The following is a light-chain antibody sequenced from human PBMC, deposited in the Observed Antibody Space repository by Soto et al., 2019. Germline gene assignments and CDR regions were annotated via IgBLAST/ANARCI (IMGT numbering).Light chain of an antibody. V-gene: IGKV3-15*01. J-gene: IGKJ1*01. Sequence: EIVMTQSPATLSVSPGERATLSCRASQSVNSNLAWYQQKPCQAPRLLIYGASTRATGIPARFSGSGSGTDFTLTISSLQSVDFAVYYCQQYNNWLWTFGEGTKVEIK. CDR2: GAS. CDR1: QSVNSN. CDR3: QQYNNWLWT.